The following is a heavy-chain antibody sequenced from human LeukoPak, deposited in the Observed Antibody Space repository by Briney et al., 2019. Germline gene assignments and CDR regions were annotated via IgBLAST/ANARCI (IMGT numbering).Heavy chain of an antibody. CDR3: AREAIKDY. CDR1: GLTFSSHS. V-gene: IGHV3-48*02. CDR2: ISSGSGTI. Sequence: GGSLRLSCEVSGLTFSSHSMNWVRQAPGKGLEWVSYISSGSGTIYYADSVKGRFTIARDDAENSLYLQMSSLRDEDTAVYYCAREAIKDYWGQGTLVTVSS. J-gene: IGHJ4*02.